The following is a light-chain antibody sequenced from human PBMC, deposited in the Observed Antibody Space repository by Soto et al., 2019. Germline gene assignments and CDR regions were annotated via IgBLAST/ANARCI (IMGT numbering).Light chain of an antibody. V-gene: IGKV3-11*01. J-gene: IGKJ1*01. Sequence: IVLTQSPATWSLSPGKRATLSCRASQNISKYLIWYQQKPGQAPRLLIYDVSNRATGIPARFSGSGSGTDCTLTISGLETEDVAVYDCQQRSNWPRTFGQGTKVDIK. CDR3: QQRSNWPRT. CDR1: QNISKY. CDR2: DVS.